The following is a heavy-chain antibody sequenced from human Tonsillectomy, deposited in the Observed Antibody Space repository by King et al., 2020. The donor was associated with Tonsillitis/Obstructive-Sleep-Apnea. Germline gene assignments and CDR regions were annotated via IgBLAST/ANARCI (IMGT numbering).Heavy chain of an antibody. CDR3: TRDYDFWSGDYKGAFDV. CDR2: IKSKTDGGTT. J-gene: IGHJ3*01. Sequence: EVQPVESGGGLVKPGGSLRLSCAASGFTFTNAWMSWVRQAPGKGLEWVGRIKSKTDGGTTDYAAPVKGRFTISRDDSKNMVYLQMNSLKTEDTAVYYCTRDYDFWSGDYKGAFDVWGQGTMVTVSS. CDR1: GFTFTNAW. V-gene: IGHV3-15*01. D-gene: IGHD3-3*01.